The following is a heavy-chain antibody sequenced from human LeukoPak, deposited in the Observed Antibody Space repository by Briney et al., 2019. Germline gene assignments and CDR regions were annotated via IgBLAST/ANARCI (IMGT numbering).Heavy chain of an antibody. Sequence: ASVKVSCKASGYTFTGYYMHWVRQAPAQGLEWMGWINPNSGGTNYAQKFQGRVTMTRDTSISTAYMELSRLRSDDTAVYYCARAPPNYYDSSGYPAPFDYWGQGTLVTVSS. CDR1: GYTFTGYY. CDR3: ARAPPNYYDSSGYPAPFDY. CDR2: INPNSGGT. V-gene: IGHV1-2*02. J-gene: IGHJ4*02. D-gene: IGHD3-22*01.